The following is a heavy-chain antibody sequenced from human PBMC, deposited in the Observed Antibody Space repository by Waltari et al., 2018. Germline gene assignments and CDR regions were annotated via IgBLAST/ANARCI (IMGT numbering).Heavy chain of an antibody. CDR3: ASRHIDDDDSSGYYGFDY. V-gene: IGHV4-39*01. J-gene: IGHJ4*02. CDR1: GGSISSSSYY. D-gene: IGHD3-22*01. CDR2: INYSGST. Sequence: QLQLQESGPGLVKPSETLSLTCTVSGGSISSSSYYWGWIRQPPGRGPEWVGSINYSGSTYYSTSLKGRVTISVDTSTNQFSLRLSYVTAADTAVDDCASRHIDDDDSSGYYGFDYWGQGTLVTVSS.